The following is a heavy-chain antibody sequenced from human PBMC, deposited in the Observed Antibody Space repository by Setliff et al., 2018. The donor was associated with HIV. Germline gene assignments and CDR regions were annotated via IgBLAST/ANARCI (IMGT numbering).Heavy chain of an antibody. CDR1: GGSISKDAYY. CDR2: IYYSGST. D-gene: IGHD3-10*01. V-gene: IGHV4-31*03. CDR3: ARDYYDDTYYSPGIYYLYYMDV. Sequence: SETLSLTCTVSGGSISKDAYYWSWIRQHPGKGLEWIGFIYYSGSTYYNPSLNSRVTISADISKNEFSLNLRSVTAADTAVYYCARDYYDDTYYSPGIYYLYYMDVWGKGTTVTVSS. J-gene: IGHJ6*03.